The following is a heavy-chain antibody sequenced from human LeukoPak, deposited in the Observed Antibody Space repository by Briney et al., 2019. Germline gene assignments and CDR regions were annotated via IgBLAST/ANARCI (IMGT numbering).Heavy chain of an antibody. V-gene: IGHV3-23*01. J-gene: IGHJ4*01. Sequence: GGSLRLSCAASGFTFSSYAMTWVRQAPGKGLEWVSTITGSGGYTYYADSVKGRFTISRDDSKNTLFLRMNSLRAEDTAVYFCAKQSLYDSSGHFHYWGQGTLVTVSS. D-gene: IGHD3-22*01. CDR3: AKQSLYDSSGHFHY. CDR1: GFTFSSYA. CDR2: ITGSGGYT.